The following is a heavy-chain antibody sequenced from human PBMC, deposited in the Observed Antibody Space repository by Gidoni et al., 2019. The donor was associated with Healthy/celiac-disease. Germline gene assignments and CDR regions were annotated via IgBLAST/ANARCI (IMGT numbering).Heavy chain of an antibody. Sequence: EVQLVESGGVVVQPGGSRRLSCPASEFTFHDYMMHWVRQAPGKGLEWVSLISWDGDSTHYADSVKGRFTISRDNSKNSLYLQMNSLRTEDTALYYCAKDKRSYGYFDYWGQGTLVTVSS. D-gene: IGHD5-18*01. CDR1: EFTFHDYM. CDR2: ISWDGDST. V-gene: IGHV3-43*01. CDR3: AKDKRSYGYFDY. J-gene: IGHJ4*02.